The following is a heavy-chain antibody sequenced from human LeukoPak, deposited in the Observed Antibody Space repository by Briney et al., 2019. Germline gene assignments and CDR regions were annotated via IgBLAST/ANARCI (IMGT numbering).Heavy chain of an antibody. V-gene: IGHV1-69*05. CDR3: ASATYYYDSSGPRGGWFDP. Sequence: SVKVSCKASGGTFSSYAISWVRQAPGQGLEWMGRIIPIFGTVNYAQKFQGRVTITTDESTSTAYMELSSLRSEDTAVYYCASATYYYDSSGPRGGWFDPWGQGTLVTVSS. CDR2: IIPIFGTV. CDR1: GGTFSSYA. D-gene: IGHD3-22*01. J-gene: IGHJ5*02.